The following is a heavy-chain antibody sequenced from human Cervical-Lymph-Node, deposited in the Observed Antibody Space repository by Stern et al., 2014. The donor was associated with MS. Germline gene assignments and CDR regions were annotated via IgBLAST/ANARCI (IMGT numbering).Heavy chain of an antibody. CDR2: ISSSSSTI. D-gene: IGHD4-17*01. V-gene: IGHV3-48*02. J-gene: IGHJ4*02. Sequence: EVQLVESGGGLVQPGGSLRLSCAASGFTFSSYSMNWVRQAPGKGLEGVSYISSSSSTIYYADSVKGRFTISRDNAKNSLYLQMNSLRDEDTAVYYCTREILTDYGDYVDYWGQGTLVTVSS. CDR1: GFTFSSYS. CDR3: TREILTDYGDYVDY.